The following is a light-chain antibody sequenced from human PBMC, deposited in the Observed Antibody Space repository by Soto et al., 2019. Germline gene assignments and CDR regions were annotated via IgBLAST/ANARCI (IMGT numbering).Light chain of an antibody. V-gene: IGLV1-51*01. J-gene: IGLJ3*02. Sequence: QSVLTQPPSVSAAPGQKVSISCSGSSSNIGNNYISWSQHVPGTAPKLLIFQNNKRPSGIPDRFSGSKSGTSGTLDITGLQTGDEADYYCGTWDSSLTAGVFGGGTKVTVL. CDR3: GTWDSSLTAGV. CDR1: SSNIGNNY. CDR2: QNN.